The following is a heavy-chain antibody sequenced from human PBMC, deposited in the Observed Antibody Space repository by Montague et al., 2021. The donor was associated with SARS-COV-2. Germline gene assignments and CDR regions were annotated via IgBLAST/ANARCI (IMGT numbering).Heavy chain of an antibody. CDR3: ARFAYYDDNWFGP. Sequence: IYYSGSTYYNPSLKSRVTISVDTSKNQFSLKLSSVTAADTAVYYWARFAYYDDNWFGPWGKGALVIVSS. D-gene: IGHD3-22*01. V-gene: IGHV4-30-4*01. J-gene: IGHJ5*02. CDR2: IYYSGST.